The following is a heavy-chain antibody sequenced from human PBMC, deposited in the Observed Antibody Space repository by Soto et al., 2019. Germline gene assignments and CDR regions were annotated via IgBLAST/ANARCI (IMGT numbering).Heavy chain of an antibody. CDR1: GGTFSSYA. Sequence: SVKVSCKASGGTFSSYAISWVRQAPGQGLEWMGGIIPIFGTANYAQKFQGRVTITADESTSTAYMELSSLRSEDTAVYYCARRYYDSSGYYFAFDIWGQGTMVTVS. V-gene: IGHV1-69*13. CDR3: ARRYYDSSGYYFAFDI. CDR2: IIPIFGTA. D-gene: IGHD3-22*01. J-gene: IGHJ3*02.